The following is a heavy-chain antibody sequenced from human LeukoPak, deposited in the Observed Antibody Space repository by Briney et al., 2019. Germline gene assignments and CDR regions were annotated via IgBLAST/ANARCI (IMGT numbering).Heavy chain of an antibody. Sequence: PGGSLRLSCAASGFTLSSHMMSWARQAPGKGLEWVSYFNGRGGTTDYADSVKGRFTMLRDSSKDTLFLQMNSLRAEDTAVYYCATVTSLRASRYLDLWGRGTLVTVSS. J-gene: IGHJ2*01. CDR3: ATVTSLRASRYLDL. V-gene: IGHV3-23*01. D-gene: IGHD4-23*01. CDR1: GFTLSSHM. CDR2: FNGRGGTT.